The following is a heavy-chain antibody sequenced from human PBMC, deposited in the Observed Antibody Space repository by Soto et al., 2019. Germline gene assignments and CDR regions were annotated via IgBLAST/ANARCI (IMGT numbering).Heavy chain of an antibody. CDR1: GGSISSSNW. J-gene: IGHJ6*02. CDR3: ARGVLSRYGSGSIRQPSSCIDV. CDR2: IYHSGST. Sequence: SETLSLTCAVSGGSISSSNWWSWVRQPPGKGLEWIGEIYHSGSTNYNPSLKSRVTISVDKSKNQFSLKLSSVTAGDTAVYYCARGVLSRYGSGSIRQPSSCIDVWDQGTTVTVAS. V-gene: IGHV4-4*02. D-gene: IGHD2-15*01.